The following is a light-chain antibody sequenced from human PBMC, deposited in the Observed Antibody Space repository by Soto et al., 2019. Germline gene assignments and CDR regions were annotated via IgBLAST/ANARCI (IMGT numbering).Light chain of an antibody. CDR2: EGS. J-gene: IGLJ3*02. CDR1: SSDVGSYNL. Sequence: QSVLTEPSSVSGSPGQSITISCTGTSSDVGSYNLDSWYQQHPGKVPKLLIYEGSERPSGVSNRFSGSASGNTASLTISGLQAEDEADYYCCSYAGRSIWVFGGGTKLTVL. CDR3: CSYAGRSIWV. V-gene: IGLV2-23*01.